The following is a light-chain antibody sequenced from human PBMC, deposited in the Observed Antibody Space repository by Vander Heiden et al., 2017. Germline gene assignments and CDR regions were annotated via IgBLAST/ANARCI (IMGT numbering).Light chain of an antibody. V-gene: IGLV5-39*01. CDR1: SRINVGTYR. Sequence: QPVLTQPTPLSASPAASARFTCTLLSRINVGTYRRYRYQQKQGRLPRESLRYKSESDKQQGSGVPSRFSGSKDASTNAGIISMSGPEAEDEDDYYCAIWYSSTVVFGGGTKLTVL. J-gene: IGLJ2*01. CDR3: AIWYSSTVV. CDR2: YKSESDK.